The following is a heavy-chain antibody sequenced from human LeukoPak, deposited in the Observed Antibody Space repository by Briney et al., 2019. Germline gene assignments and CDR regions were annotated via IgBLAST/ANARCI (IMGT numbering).Heavy chain of an antibody. Sequence: PSETLSLTCAVYGVSFSGYYWSRLRHPPGKGLEWLGEISHSGSTNYKPSLKSPVTISIDPSKNQFSLKLSSVTAADTAVYYWARGGIEITTNHTLGFDYWGQGTLVTVSS. V-gene: IGHV4-34*01. D-gene: IGHD4-11*01. CDR3: ARGGIEITTNHTLGFDY. CDR2: ISHSGST. J-gene: IGHJ4*02. CDR1: GVSFSGYY.